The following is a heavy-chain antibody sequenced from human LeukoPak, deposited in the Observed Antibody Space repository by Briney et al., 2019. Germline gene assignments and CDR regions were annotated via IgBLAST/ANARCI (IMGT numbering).Heavy chain of an antibody. Sequence: ASVKVSCKASGGTFSSYAISWVRQAPGQGLEWMGGIIPIFGTANYAQKFQGRVTITADESTSTAYMELSSLRSEDTAVYYCARSGVVVPAAIPWFDPWGQGTLVTVSS. CDR2: IIPIFGTA. CDR3: ARSGVVVPAAIPWFDP. D-gene: IGHD2-2*02. J-gene: IGHJ5*02. V-gene: IGHV1-69*13. CDR1: GGTFSSYA.